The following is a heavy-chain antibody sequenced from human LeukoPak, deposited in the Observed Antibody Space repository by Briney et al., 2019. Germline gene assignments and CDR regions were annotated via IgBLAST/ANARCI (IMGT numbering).Heavy chain of an antibody. CDR2: INPNSGGT. CDR1: GYTFTNYG. CDR3: ATIEMATIVWYYFDY. V-gene: IGHV1-2*02. D-gene: IGHD5-24*01. Sequence: ASVKVSCKASGYTFTNYGITWVRQAPGQGLKWMGWINPNSGGTNYAQKFQGRVTMTRDTSISTAYMELSRLRSDDTAVYYCATIEMATIVWYYFDYWGQGTLVTVSS. J-gene: IGHJ4*02.